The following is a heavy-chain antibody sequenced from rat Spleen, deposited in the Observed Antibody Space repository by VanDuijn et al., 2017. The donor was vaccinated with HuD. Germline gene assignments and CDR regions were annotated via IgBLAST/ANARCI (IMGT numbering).Heavy chain of an antibody. CDR1: GYTITSGY. Sequence: EIQLQESGPGLVKPSQSLSLTCSVTGYTITSGYDWSWIRRFPGNKMEWMGYINFSGGTNFNPSLKSRISISRDTSKNQFFLQLNSVTTEDTATYYCARRKYNMDFDYWGQGVVVTVSS. CDR2: INFSGGT. D-gene: IGHD1-5*01. CDR3: ARRKYNMDFDY. V-gene: IGHV3-4*01. J-gene: IGHJ2*01.